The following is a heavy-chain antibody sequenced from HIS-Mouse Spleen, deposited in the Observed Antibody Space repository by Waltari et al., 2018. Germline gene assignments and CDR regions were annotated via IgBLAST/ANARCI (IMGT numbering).Heavy chain of an antibody. J-gene: IGHJ2*01. CDR2: IYYSGGT. V-gene: IGHV4-39*07. CDR3: AREIPYSSSWYDWYFDL. D-gene: IGHD6-13*01. CDR1: GGSISSSSYY. Sequence: QLQLQESGPGLVKPSETLSLTCTVSGGSISSSSYYWGWIRQPPGKGLEWIGSIYYSGGTYTTPSLKSRVNISVDTSKNQFSLKLSSVTAADTAVYYCAREIPYSSSWYDWYFDLWGRGTLVTVSS.